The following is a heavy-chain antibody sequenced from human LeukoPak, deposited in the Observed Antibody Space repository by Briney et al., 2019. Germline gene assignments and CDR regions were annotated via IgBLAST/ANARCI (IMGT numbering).Heavy chain of an antibody. D-gene: IGHD3-3*01. CDR2: MYYSGNN. CDR1: GAFMSSYSSY. V-gene: IGHV4-39*07. Sequence: SETLSLTCTVSGAFMSSYSSYWGWVRQPPGKGLEWIGNMYYSGNNYSNPSLKSRVTISIDTSKNQFSLKLTSVTAADTAVYYCASISAVFGAVRWFDPWGQGTLVTVSS. J-gene: IGHJ5*02. CDR3: ASISAVFGAVRWFDP.